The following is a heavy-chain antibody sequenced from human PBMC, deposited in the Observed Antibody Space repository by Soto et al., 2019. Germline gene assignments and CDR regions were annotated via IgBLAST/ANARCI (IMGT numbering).Heavy chain of an antibody. V-gene: IGHV3-30-3*01. CDR1: GFTFSSYA. CDR3: ARDWGIAAADFDY. CDR2: ISYDGSNK. Sequence: GESLKISCAASGFTFSSYAMHWVRQAPGKGLEWVAVISYDGSNKYYADSVKGRFTISRDNSKNTLYLQMNSLRAEDTAVYYCARDWGIAAADFDYWGQGTLVTVSS. D-gene: IGHD6-13*01. J-gene: IGHJ4*02.